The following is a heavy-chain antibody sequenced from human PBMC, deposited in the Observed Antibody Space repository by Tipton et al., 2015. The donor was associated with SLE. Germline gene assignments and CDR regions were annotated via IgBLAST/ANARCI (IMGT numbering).Heavy chain of an antibody. Sequence: TLSLTCAVYGGSFSGHCWSWIRQPPGKGLEWNGEVNHSGTTYYNPSLKSRVTISVDTSKKQFSLKLSSVTAADTAVYYCARTYDNSGYYPYWGQGTLVTVSS. CDR2: VNHSGTT. CDR1: GGSFSGHC. D-gene: IGHD3-22*01. V-gene: IGHV4-34*01. J-gene: IGHJ4*02. CDR3: ARTYDNSGYYPY.